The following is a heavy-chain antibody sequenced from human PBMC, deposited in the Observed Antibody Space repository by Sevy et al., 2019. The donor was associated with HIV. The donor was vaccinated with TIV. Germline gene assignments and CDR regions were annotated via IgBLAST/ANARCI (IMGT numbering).Heavy chain of an antibody. D-gene: IGHD3-10*01. V-gene: IGHV4-39*01. Sequence: SETLSLTCTVSGGSISSSSYYWGWIRQPPGKGLEWIGSIYYSGSTYYNPSLKSRVTISVDTSKNQFSLKLSSVTAADTAVYYCARRGGGMVRGVHHNWFDPWGQGTLVTVSS. CDR3: ARRGGGMVRGVHHNWFDP. CDR1: GGSISSSSYY. CDR2: IYYSGST. J-gene: IGHJ5*02.